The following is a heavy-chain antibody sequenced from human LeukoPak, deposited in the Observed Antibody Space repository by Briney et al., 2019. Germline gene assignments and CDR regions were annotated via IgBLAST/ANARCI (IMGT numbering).Heavy chain of an antibody. Sequence: ASVTVSCTTSGYTFTDFGITWVRQAPGQGLEWVGWINTKTGQINLARKLQGRVTMTTDTSTRTAYMELRSLRSDDTAVYFCARDIAYDVDYWGPGTLVTVSS. J-gene: IGHJ4*02. CDR1: GYTFTDFG. CDR2: INTKTGQI. D-gene: IGHD3-16*01. CDR3: ARDIAYDVDY. V-gene: IGHV1-18*01.